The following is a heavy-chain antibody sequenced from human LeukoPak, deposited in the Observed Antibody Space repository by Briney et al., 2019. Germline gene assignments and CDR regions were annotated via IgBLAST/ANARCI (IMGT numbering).Heavy chain of an antibody. CDR1: GYSFTSYW. D-gene: IGHD6-13*01. V-gene: IGHV5-10-1*01. CDR3: ARRSGIAAAGTGNGMDV. J-gene: IGHJ6*02. CDR2: LDPSDSYT. Sequence: GESLKISCKGSGYSFTSYWISWVRQMPGKGLEWMGGLDPSDSYTNYSPSFQGHVTISADKSISTAYLQWSSLKASDTAMYYCARRSGIAAAGTGNGMDVWGQGTTVTVSS.